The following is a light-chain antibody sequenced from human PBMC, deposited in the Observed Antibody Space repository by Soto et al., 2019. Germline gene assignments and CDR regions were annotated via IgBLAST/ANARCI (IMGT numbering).Light chain of an antibody. CDR3: PPYENLPT. J-gene: IGKJ5*01. CDR2: DAS. CDR1: QNINNY. V-gene: IGKV1-33*01. Sequence: IWMTQSPSSLSAPVGDRVTITCQASQNINNYLNWYQQKPGRDPKLLIYDASNLEAGVHSRFSGSGSGTDFTLTISSLQPEDIATYYCPPYENLPTFGQGQRLEIK.